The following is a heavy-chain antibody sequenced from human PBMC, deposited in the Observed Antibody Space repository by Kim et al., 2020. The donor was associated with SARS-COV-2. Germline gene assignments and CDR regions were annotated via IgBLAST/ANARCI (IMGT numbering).Heavy chain of an antibody. CDR1: GGSISSYY. J-gene: IGHJ4*02. Sequence: SETLSLTCTVSGGSISSYYWSWIRQPPGKGLEWIGYIYYSGSTNYNPSLKSRVTISVDTSKNQFSLKLSSVTAADTAVYYCARSPLRVAKNYFDYWGQGTLVTVSS. D-gene: IGHD5-12*01. V-gene: IGHV4-59*01. CDR2: IYYSGST. CDR3: ARSPLRVAKNYFDY.